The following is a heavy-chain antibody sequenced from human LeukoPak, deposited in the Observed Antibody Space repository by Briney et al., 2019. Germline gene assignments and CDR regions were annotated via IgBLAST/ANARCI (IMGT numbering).Heavy chain of an antibody. V-gene: IGHV4-39*01. CDR3: ARRARGSYLYYFDY. CDR1: GGSISISIYY. Sequence: TSETLSLTCIVSGGSISISIYYWGWIRQPPGKGLEWIGSIFYSGSTYYNPSLKSRVTISVDTSKNQFSLKLSSVTAAGTAVYYCARRARGSYLYYFDYWGQGTLVTVSS. CDR2: IFYSGST. J-gene: IGHJ4*02. D-gene: IGHD3-10*01.